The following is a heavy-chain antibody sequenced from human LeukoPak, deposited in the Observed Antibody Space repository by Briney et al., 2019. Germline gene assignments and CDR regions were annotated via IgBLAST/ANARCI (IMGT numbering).Heavy chain of an antibody. Sequence: GGSLRLSCAASGFTFDDYAMHWVRQAPGKGLEWVSGISWNSDTIGYADSVKGRFTISRDNAKNSLYLQMNSLRAEDTAVYYCARDPGYCSSTSCYAYNWFDPWGQGTLVTVSS. CDR2: ISWNSDTI. CDR1: GFTFDDYA. J-gene: IGHJ5*02. V-gene: IGHV3-9*01. CDR3: ARDPGYCSSTSCYAYNWFDP. D-gene: IGHD2-2*01.